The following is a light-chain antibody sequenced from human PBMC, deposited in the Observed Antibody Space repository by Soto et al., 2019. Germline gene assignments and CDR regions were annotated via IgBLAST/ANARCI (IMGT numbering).Light chain of an antibody. CDR1: NSNSGTNS. J-gene: IGLJ3*02. CDR2: SNN. V-gene: IGLV1-44*01. CDR3: AAWDGSLNGWV. Sequence: QAVVTQPPSASGTPGQRVTISCSGSNSNSGTNSMNWYQQLPGTAPKLLIHSNNQRPSGVPDRFSGSKSGTSASLAISGLQSEDEADYYCAAWDGSLNGWVFGGGTKLTVL.